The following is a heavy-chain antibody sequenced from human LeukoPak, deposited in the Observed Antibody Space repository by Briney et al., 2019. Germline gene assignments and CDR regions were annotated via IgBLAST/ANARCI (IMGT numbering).Heavy chain of an antibody. Sequence: PGGSLRPSCAASGFTFSNAWMSWVRQAPGKGLEWVGRIKSKTDGGTTDYAAPVKGRFTISRDDSKNTLYLQMNSLKTEDTAVYYCTTDPGLGYSYGGFDYWGQGTLVTVSS. V-gene: IGHV3-15*01. CDR1: GFTFSNAW. J-gene: IGHJ4*02. D-gene: IGHD5-18*01. CDR3: TTDPGLGYSYGGFDY. CDR2: IKSKTDGGTT.